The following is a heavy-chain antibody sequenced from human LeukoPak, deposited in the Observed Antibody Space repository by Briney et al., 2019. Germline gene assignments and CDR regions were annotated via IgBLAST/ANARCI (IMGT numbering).Heavy chain of an antibody. CDR1: GFTFSSYA. Sequence: GGSLRLSCAASGFTFSSYAMSWVRQAPGKGLEWVSAISGSGGSAYYADSVKGRFTISRDNSKNTLYLQMNSLRAEDTAVYYCAKEFRDFWSGYSTDAFDIWGQGTMVTVSS. D-gene: IGHD3-3*01. V-gene: IGHV3-23*01. J-gene: IGHJ3*02. CDR2: ISGSGGSA. CDR3: AKEFRDFWSGYSTDAFDI.